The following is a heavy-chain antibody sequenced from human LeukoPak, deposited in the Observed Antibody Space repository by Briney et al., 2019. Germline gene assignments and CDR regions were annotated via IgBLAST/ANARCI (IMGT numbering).Heavy chain of an antibody. D-gene: IGHD3-10*01. CDR2: ISYDGSNK. CDR3: ARGDTMVRGVTGALDI. V-gene: IGHV3-30*04. CDR1: GFTFSSYA. Sequence: GRSLRLSCAASGFTFSSYAMHWVRQAPGKGLEWVAVISYDGSNKYYADSVKGRFTISRDNSKNTLYLQMNSLRAEDTAVYYCARGDTMVRGVTGALDIWGQGTMVTVSS. J-gene: IGHJ3*02.